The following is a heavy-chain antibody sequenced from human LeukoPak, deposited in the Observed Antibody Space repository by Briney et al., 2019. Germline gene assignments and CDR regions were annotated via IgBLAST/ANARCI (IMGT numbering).Heavy chain of an antibody. V-gene: IGHV4-61*01. CDR1: GGSISSSTYY. D-gene: IGHD3-22*01. CDR2: IYYSGST. CDR3: ARDAYDSSGYYYLDY. Sequence: PSETLSLTCSVSGGSISSSTYYWSWIRQPPGKGLEWIGYIYYSGSTNYNPSLKSRVTISVDTSKNQFSLKLSSVTAADTAVYYCARDAYDSSGYYYLDYWGQGTLVTVSS. J-gene: IGHJ4*02.